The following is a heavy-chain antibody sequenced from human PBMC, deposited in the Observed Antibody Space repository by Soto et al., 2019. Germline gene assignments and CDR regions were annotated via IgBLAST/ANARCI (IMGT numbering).Heavy chain of an antibody. CDR1: GFTFSSFA. V-gene: IGHV3-23*01. CDR2: VSGSGGRT. D-gene: IGHD2-8*01. CDR3: TIVANAH. J-gene: IGHJ4*02. Sequence: EVQLLESGGGLVQPGGSLRLSCAASGFTFSSFAMTWVRQAPGKGLEWVSSVSGSGGRTSYADSVKGRVTIARNNSNTTLYLQINSLRAEDTAVYYCTIVANAHWGQGTLVIVSS.